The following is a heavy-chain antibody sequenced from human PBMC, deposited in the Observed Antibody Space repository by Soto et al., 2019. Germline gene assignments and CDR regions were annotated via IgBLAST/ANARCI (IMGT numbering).Heavy chain of an antibody. CDR2: IYYSGST. Sequence: QLQLQESGPGLVKPSETLSLTCTVSGGSISSSSYYWGWIRQPPGKGLEWIGSIYYSGSTYYNPSLKSRVTISVDTSKNQFSLKLSSVTAADTAVYYCARLIPGERSYDYIWGSYRFSGYYYMDVWGKGTTVTVSS. D-gene: IGHD3-16*02. CDR1: GGSISSSSYY. V-gene: IGHV4-39*01. J-gene: IGHJ6*03. CDR3: ARLIPGERSYDYIWGSYRFSGYYYMDV.